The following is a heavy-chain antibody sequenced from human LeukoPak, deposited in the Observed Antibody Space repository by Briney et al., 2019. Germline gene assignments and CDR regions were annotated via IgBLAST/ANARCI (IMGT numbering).Heavy chain of an antibody. CDR3: ARGEIQLWLNHGAFDI. CDR1: GYTFTSYD. J-gene: IGHJ3*02. Sequence: VASVKVSCKASGYTFTSYDINWVRQATGQGLEWMGCMNSNSGNTGYAQKFQGRVTITTDESTSTAYMELSSLRSEDTAVYYCARGEIQLWLNHGAFDIWGQGTMVTVSS. V-gene: IGHV1-8*01. D-gene: IGHD5-18*01. CDR2: MNSNSGNT.